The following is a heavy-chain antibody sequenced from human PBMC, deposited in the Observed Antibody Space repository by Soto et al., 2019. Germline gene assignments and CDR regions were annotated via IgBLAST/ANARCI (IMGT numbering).Heavy chain of an antibody. V-gene: IGHV3-11*01. J-gene: IGHJ3*02. D-gene: IGHD6-19*01. Sequence: QVQLVESGGGLVKPGGSLRLSCAASGFTFSDYYMSWVHQAPGKGLEWVSYISSSGSTTYYAGSVKGRFTISRDNSKNSLYLQMNSLRAEDTAVFYCASPGGGWHGRHDAFDIWGQGTMVTVSS. CDR3: ASPGGGWHGRHDAFDI. CDR1: GFTFSDYY. CDR2: ISSSGSTT.